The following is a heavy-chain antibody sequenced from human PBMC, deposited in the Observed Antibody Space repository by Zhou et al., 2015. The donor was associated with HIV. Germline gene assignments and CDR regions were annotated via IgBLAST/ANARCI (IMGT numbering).Heavy chain of an antibody. D-gene: IGHD3-10*01. J-gene: IGHJ4*02. CDR3: VRGRFSRRGVNWFGEMGPIDY. CDR2: MNPNSGNT. Sequence: QVQLVQSGAEVKKPGSSVKVSCKASGGTFSSYAIGWVRQAPGQGLEWMGWMNPNSGNTGYAEKFQGRVTMTRNTAISTVYMQLSSLRSEDTAVYYCVRGRFSRRGVNWFGEMGPIDYWGQGTLVTVSS. V-gene: IGHV1-8*02. CDR1: GGTFSSYA.